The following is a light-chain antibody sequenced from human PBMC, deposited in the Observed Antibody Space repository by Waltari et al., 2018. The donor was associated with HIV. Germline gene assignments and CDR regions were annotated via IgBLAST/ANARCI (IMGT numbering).Light chain of an antibody. V-gene: IGLV1-44*01. CDR2: GDD. J-gene: IGLJ2*01. CDR3: AAWDDSMNGQVV. CDR1: GSNIGTNT. Sequence: HSVLTQPASVSATPGQRVTISCSGSGSNIGTNTVSWYQLFPGTAPQLFICGDDQPPSGVPDLFSGSTSGTSGSLTIIGLQSEDEATYFCAAWDDSMNGQVVFGGGTLLTVL.